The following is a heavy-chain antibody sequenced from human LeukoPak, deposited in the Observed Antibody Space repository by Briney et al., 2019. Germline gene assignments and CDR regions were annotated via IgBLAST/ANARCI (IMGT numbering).Heavy chain of an antibody. CDR1: GFTFSSYA. CDR3: TSYSGPGAFDI. Sequence: PGGSLRLSCAASGFTFSSYAMHWVRQAPGKGLEWVAVISYDGSNKYYADSVKGRFTISRDNSKNTLYLQMNSLRAEDTAVYYCTSYSGPGAFDIWGQGTMVTVSS. V-gene: IGHV3-30*04. CDR2: ISYDGSNK. J-gene: IGHJ3*02. D-gene: IGHD2-15*01.